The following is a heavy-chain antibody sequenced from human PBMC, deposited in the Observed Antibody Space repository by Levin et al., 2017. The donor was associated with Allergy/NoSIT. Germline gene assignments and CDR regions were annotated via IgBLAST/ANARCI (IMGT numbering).Heavy chain of an antibody. V-gene: IGHV3-33*01. J-gene: IGHJ4*02. D-gene: IGHD6-13*01. CDR1: GFTFSSYG. CDR3: ARAAFDSSSWYSSDY. Sequence: GGSLRLSCAASGFTFSSYGMHWVRQAPGKGLEWVAVIWYDGSNKYYADSVKGRFTISRDNSKNTLYLQMNSLRAEDTAVYYCARAAFDSSSWYSSDYWGQGTLVTVSS. CDR2: IWYDGSNK.